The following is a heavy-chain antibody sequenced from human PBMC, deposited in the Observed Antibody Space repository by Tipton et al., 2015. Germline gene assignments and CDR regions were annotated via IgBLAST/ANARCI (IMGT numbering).Heavy chain of an antibody. Sequence: SLRLSCAASGFSFSDYYMTWIRQAPGKGLEWVSYISASSSTIYYADSVKGRFTISRDNARNSLYLQMNNLRAEDTAVYYCARDSALGDYHFDYWGRGTLVTVSS. D-gene: IGHD4-17*01. CDR1: GFSFSDYY. CDR3: ARDSALGDYHFDY. CDR2: ISASSSTI. V-gene: IGHV3-11*01. J-gene: IGHJ4*02.